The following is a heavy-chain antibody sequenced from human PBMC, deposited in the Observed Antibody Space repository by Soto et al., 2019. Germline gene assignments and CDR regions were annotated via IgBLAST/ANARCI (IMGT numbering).Heavy chain of an antibody. CDR3: ARGSSSWHRIVGATPFDY. Sequence: ASVEVSCKASGYTFTSYAMHWVRQAPGQRLEWMGWINAGNGNTKYSQKFQGRVTITRDTSASTAYMELSSLRSEDTAVYYCARGSSSWHRIVGATPFDYWGQGTLVTVSS. V-gene: IGHV1-3*01. D-gene: IGHD1-26*01. CDR1: GYTFTSYA. J-gene: IGHJ4*02. CDR2: INAGNGNT.